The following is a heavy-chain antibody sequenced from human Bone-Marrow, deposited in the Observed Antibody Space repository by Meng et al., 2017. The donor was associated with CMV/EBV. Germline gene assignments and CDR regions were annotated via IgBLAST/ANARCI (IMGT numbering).Heavy chain of an antibody. CDR1: GFTFDDYT. J-gene: IGHJ4*02. CDR3: AKAIWYSSGWYYFDY. CDR2: ISWDGAST. D-gene: IGHD6-19*01. Sequence: GESLKISCAASGFTFDDYTMHWVRQAPGKGLKWVSLISWDGASTYYADSVKGRFTISRDNSKNSLYLQMNSLRTEDTALYYCAKAIWYSSGWYYFDYWGQGTLVTVSS. V-gene: IGHV3-43*01.